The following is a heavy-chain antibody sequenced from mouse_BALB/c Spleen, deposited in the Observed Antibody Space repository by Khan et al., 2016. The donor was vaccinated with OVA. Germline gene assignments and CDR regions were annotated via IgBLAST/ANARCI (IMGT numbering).Heavy chain of an antibody. J-gene: IGHJ3*01. Sequence: VQLQQSGAELVRPGASVKLSCKASGYTFTNYWINWVKQRPGQGLEWIGNVYPSDSYTNYNQKFKDKATLTVDKSSSTAYMQLSSPTSDDSAVYYCTREVVDGSSFAYWGQGTLVTVSA. V-gene: IGHV1-69*02. D-gene: IGHD1-1*02. CDR1: GYTFTNYW. CDR3: TREVVDGSSFAY. CDR2: VYPSDSYT.